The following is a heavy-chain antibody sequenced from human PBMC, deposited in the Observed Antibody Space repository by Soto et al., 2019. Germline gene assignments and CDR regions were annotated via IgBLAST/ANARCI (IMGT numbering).Heavy chain of an antibody. J-gene: IGHJ3*02. CDR1: GGTFSSYT. CDR2: IIPILGIS. V-gene: IGHV1-69*02. Sequence: QVQLVQSGAEVKKPGSSVKVSCKASGGTFSSYTISWVRQAPGQGLEWMGRIIPILGISNYAQKFQGRVTITADKSTSTAYMELSSMRSEDTAVYYCAIETVTTTNDAFDIWGQGTMVTVSS. CDR3: AIETVTTTNDAFDI. D-gene: IGHD4-17*01.